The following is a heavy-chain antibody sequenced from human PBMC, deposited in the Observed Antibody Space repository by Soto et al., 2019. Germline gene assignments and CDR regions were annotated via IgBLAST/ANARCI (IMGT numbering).Heavy chain of an antibody. V-gene: IGHV3-66*01. J-gene: IGHJ6*03. CDR2: IYSGGST. Sequence: EVQLVESGGGLVQPGGSLRLSCAASGFTVSSNYMSWVRQAPGKGLEWVSVIYSGGSTYYADPVKGRFTISRDNSKNTLYLHMNSLRAEDTAVYYCARRGYYYYYMDVWGKGTTVTVSS. CDR3: ARRGYYYYYMDV. CDR1: GFTVSSNY.